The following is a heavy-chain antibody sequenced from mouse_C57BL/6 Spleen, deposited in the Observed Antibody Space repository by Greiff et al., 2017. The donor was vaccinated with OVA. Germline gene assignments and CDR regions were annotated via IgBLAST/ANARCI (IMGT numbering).Heavy chain of an antibody. V-gene: IGHV1-26*01. CDR2: INPNNGGT. D-gene: IGHD1-1*02. Sequence: EVQLQQSGPELVKPGASVKISCKASGYTFTDYYMNWVKQSHGKSLEWIGDINPNNGGTSYNQKFKGKATLTVDKSSSTAYMALRSLTSEDSAGYYCASIYYYFAYWGQGTLVTVSA. CDR3: ASIYYYFAY. J-gene: IGHJ3*01. CDR1: GYTFTDYY.